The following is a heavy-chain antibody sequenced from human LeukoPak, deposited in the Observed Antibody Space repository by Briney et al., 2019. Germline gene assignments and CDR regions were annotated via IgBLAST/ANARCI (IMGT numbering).Heavy chain of an antibody. CDR1: GYTFTSYD. D-gene: IGHD3-10*01. J-gene: IGHJ4*02. CDR2: MNPGSGNT. Sequence: ASVKVSCKASGYTFTSYDINWVRQATGQGPEWMGWMNPGSGNTGYAQRFQGRVTMTRDTSINTASLELSSLTSDDTAVYYCPAHTYYYSSGSFAYWGQGTLVTVSS. CDR3: PAHTYYYSSGSFAY. V-gene: IGHV1-8*01.